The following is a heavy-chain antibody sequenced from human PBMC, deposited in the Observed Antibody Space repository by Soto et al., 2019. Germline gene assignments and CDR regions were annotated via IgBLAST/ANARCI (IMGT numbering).Heavy chain of an antibody. CDR3: ARTPAAMITDRYNWFDL. CDR1: GFTLADYA. V-gene: IGHV3-30*01. J-gene: IGHJ5*01. D-gene: IGHD3-16*01. Sequence: GGSLRLSCVASGFTLADYAMHWVRRIPGKGLEWVAVISYSGDRQYYAESVKGRFTISRDNSKKTLYLQMFSLTSEDSAVFYCARTPAAMITDRYNWFDLWGPGTQVTVS. CDR2: ISYSGDRQ.